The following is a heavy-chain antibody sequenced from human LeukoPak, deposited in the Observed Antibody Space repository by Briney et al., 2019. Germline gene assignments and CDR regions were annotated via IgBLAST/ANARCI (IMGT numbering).Heavy chain of an antibody. V-gene: IGHV3-11*04. D-gene: IGHD3-3*01. CDR1: GFTFSDYY. J-gene: IGHJ4*02. CDR2: ISSSGSTI. CDR3: ARDTPPYYDFWSGYPLDY. Sequence: GGSLGLSCAASGFTFSDYYMSWIRQAPGKGLEWVSYISSSGSTIYYANSVKGRFTISRDNAKNSLYLQMNSLRAEDTAVYYCARDTPPYYDFWSGYPLDYWGQGTLVTVSS.